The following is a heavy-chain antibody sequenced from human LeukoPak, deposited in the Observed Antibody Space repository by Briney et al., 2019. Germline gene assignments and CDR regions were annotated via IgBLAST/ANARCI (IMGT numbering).Heavy chain of an antibody. D-gene: IGHD5-18*01. J-gene: IGHJ4*02. V-gene: IGHV1-46*01. Sequence: GASVKVPCKASGYTFTSYFIHWVRQAPGQGLEWMGIINPSGGSTNYAQKFQGRVTMTRDMSTSTVYMELSSLRSEDTAVYYCAKTTAMVPPFDYWGQGTLVTVSS. CDR1: GYTFTSYF. CDR2: INPSGGST. CDR3: AKTTAMVPPFDY.